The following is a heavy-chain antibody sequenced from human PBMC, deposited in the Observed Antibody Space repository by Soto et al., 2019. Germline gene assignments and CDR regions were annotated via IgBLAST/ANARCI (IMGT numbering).Heavy chain of an antibody. CDR3: AREPTDHYYDSSGPDAFDI. CDR2: IYYSGST. D-gene: IGHD3-22*01. Sequence: PSETLSLTWTVSGGSISSGGYYWSWIRKHPGKGLEWIGYIYYSGSTYYNPSLKSRVTISVDTSKNQFSLKLSSVTAADTAVYYCAREPTDHYYDSSGPDAFDIWGQGTMVTVSS. V-gene: IGHV4-31*02. J-gene: IGHJ3*02. CDR1: GGSISSGGYY.